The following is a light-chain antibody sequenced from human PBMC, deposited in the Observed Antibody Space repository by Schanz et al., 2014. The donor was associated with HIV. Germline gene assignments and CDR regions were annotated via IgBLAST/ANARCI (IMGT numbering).Light chain of an antibody. Sequence: QSVLTQPPSASGSPGQSVTISCTGASSDVAGYNFVSWYQQHPGKAPKLMIYDVSNRPSGVSNRFSGSKSGNTASLTISGLQAEDEADYYCSSYTSSSTYVFGTGTKLTVL. CDR3: SSYTSSSTYV. CDR1: SSDVAGYNF. V-gene: IGLV2-14*01. CDR2: DVS. J-gene: IGLJ1*01.